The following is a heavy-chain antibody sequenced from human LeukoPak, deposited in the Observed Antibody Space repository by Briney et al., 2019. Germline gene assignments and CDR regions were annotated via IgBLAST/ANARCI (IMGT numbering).Heavy chain of an antibody. V-gene: IGHV4-59*01. CDR3: ARTPVGFCSSASCRYYYYYMDV. J-gene: IGHJ6*03. D-gene: IGHD2-2*01. CDR1: GGSTSRYY. CDR2: ISYNGST. Sequence: PSETLSPTCTVAGGSTSRYYGSWIRQPPGERLGWVGYISYNGSTNYNPSLQSQVTISVDTSKNQLSLKLSSVTAAATAVYYCARTPVGFCSSASCRYYYYYMDVWGKGTTVTVSS.